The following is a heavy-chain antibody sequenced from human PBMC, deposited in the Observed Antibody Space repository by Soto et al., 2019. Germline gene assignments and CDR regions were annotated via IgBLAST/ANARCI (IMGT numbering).Heavy chain of an antibody. D-gene: IGHD3-10*01. J-gene: IGHJ4*02. CDR2: NNAGNGKT. CDR3: ARGSEGSGRYSPFVY. CDR1: GYTFTSYA. V-gene: IGHV1-3*01. Sequence: QVQLVQSGAEVKEPGASVKVSCKASGYTFTSYAMHWVRQAPGQRHEWMGWNNAGNGKTKYSQKFQGRVTITGDTSASTAYMELSSLRSEDTAVYYCARGSEGSGRYSPFVYGGQGTMVTVSS.